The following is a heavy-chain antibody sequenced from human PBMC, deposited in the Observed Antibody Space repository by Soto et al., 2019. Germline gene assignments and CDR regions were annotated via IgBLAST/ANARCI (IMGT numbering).Heavy chain of an antibody. J-gene: IGHJ6*02. CDR1: GGSISSGGYY. CDR3: AREVGAVAGTLYYYSYGMDV. D-gene: IGHD6-19*01. CDR2: IYYSGST. Sequence: PSETLSLTCTVSGGSISSGGYYWSWIRQHPGKGLEWIGYIYYSGSTYYNPSLKSRVTISVDTSKNQFSLKLSSVTAADTAVYYCAREVGAVAGTLYYYSYGMDVWGQGATVTVSS. V-gene: IGHV4-31*03.